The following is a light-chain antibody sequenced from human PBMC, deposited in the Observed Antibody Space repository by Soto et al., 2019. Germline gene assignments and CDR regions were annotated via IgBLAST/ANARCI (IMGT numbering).Light chain of an antibody. V-gene: IGKV3-11*01. CDR3: QQRSNWPPIT. CDR1: QSVNTY. J-gene: IGKJ5*01. Sequence: ESVLTQSPATLSLSPGERVTLSCRASQSVNTYLAWYQQKPGQAPRLLIYDASNRATGIPARFSGSGSGTDFTLTISSLEPEDSAIYYCQQRSNWPPITFGQGTRLEIK. CDR2: DAS.